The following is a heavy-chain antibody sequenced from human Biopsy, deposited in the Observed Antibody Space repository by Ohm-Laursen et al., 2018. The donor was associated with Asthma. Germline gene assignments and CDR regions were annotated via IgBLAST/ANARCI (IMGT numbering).Heavy chain of an antibody. J-gene: IGHJ4*02. Sequence: SLRLSCAASGFSGLTFRDFGMHWVRQAPGKGLEWVAATTFDGGTQYYTDSVKGRFTISRDNSKNTVYLDISSLRIEDTAVFYCGIVVAANPFQGDCWGQGTLVTVSS. CDR2: TTFDGGTQ. CDR3: GIVVAANPFQGDC. D-gene: IGHD2-15*01. V-gene: IGHV3-30*03. CDR1: GFSGLTFRDFG.